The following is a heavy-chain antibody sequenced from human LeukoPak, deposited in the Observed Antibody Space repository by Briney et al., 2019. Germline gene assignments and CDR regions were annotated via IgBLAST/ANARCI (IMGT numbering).Heavy chain of an antibody. CDR3: ARGPTVTTDY. CDR1: GYTFTGYY. V-gene: IGHV1-2*02. D-gene: IGHD4-17*01. Sequence: GASVKVSCKASGYTFTGYYMHWVRQAPGQGLEWMGWINPDTGGTNYAQNFQGRVTMTRDTSISTAYMELSRLKSDDTAVYYCARGPTVTTDYRGQGTLSPSPQ. CDR2: INPDTGGT. J-gene: IGHJ4*02.